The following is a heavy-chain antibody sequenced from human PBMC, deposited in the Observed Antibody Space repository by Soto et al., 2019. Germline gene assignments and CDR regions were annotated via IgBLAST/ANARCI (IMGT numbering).Heavy chain of an antibody. D-gene: IGHD3-10*01. CDR1: GFTFSSYW. CDR2: IKQDGSEK. J-gene: IGHJ3*02. CDR3: AKLIWFGELCCAFDI. Sequence: PGGSLRLSCAASGFTFSSYWMSWVRQAPGKGLEWVANIKQDGSEKYYVDSLKGRFTISRDNAKNSLYLQMNSLRAEDTAVYYCAKLIWFGELCCAFDIWGQGTMVTV. V-gene: IGHV3-7*01.